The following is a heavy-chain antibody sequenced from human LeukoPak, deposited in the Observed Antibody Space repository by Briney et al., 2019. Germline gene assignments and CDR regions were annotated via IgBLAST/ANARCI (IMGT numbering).Heavy chain of an antibody. CDR2: IYSGGYT. J-gene: IGHJ3*02. CDR3: ARDRAAAAGTEAFDI. Sequence: PGGSLRLSCAASGFTVTTNYMTWVRQAPGKGLEWVSIIYSGGYTDYADSVKGRFTISRDNSKNTLDLQMNSLRAEDTAVYYCARDRAAAAGTEAFDIWGQGTMVTVSS. V-gene: IGHV3-66*01. CDR1: GFTVTTNY. D-gene: IGHD6-13*01.